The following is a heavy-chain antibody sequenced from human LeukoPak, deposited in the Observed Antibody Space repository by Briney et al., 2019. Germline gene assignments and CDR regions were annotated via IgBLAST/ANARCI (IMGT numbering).Heavy chain of an antibody. Sequence: GGSLRLSCAASGFTFTNYAMHWVRQAPGKGLVWVSLINSDGSSTNYADSVKGRFTISRDNAKNTLYLQMNSLRAEDTAVYYCVRGIAATGNDYWGQGTLVTVSS. CDR3: VRGIAATGNDY. CDR2: INSDGSST. V-gene: IGHV3-74*01. J-gene: IGHJ4*02. CDR1: GFTFTNYA. D-gene: IGHD6-13*01.